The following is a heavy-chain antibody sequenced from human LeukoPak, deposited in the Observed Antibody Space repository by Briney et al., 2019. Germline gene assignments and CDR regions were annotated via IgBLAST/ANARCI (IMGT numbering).Heavy chain of an antibody. CDR3: ARQRFRSSRIDY. CDR2: IYHSGST. J-gene: IGHJ4*02. Sequence: SETLSLTCTVSGYSISSGYYWGWIRQPPGKGLEWIGSIYHSGSTYYNPSLKSRVTISVDTSKNQFSLKLSSVTAADTAVYYCARQRFRSSRIDYWGQGTLVTVSS. V-gene: IGHV4-38-2*02. D-gene: IGHD6-6*01. CDR1: GYSISSGYY.